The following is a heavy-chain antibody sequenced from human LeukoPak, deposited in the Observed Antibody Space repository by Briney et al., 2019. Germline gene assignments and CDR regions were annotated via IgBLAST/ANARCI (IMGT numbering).Heavy chain of an antibody. J-gene: IGHJ6*02. D-gene: IGHD2-2*01. CDR3: ARTGEHCSSTSCYGYYYYGMDV. CDR2: ISYDGSNK. V-gene: IGHV3-30*03. CDR1: GFTFSSYG. Sequence: PGGSLRLSCAASGFTFSSYGMHWVRQAPGKGLEWVAVISYDGSNKYYADSVKGRFTISRDNSKNTLYLQMNSLRAEDTAVYYCARTGEHCSSTSCYGYYYYGMDVWGQGTTVTVSS.